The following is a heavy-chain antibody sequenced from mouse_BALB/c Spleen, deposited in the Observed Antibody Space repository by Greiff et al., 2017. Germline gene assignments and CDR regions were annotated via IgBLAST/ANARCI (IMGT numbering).Heavy chain of an antibody. V-gene: IGHV14-4*02. D-gene: IGHD1-1*01. Sequence: EVKLQESGAELVRSGASVKLSCTASGFNIKDYYMHWVKQRPEQGLEWIGWIDPENGDTEYAPKFQGKATMTADTSSNTAYLQLSSLTSEDTAVYYCKTITTVVARAYWGQGTTLTVSS. CDR1: GFNIKDYY. J-gene: IGHJ2*01. CDR3: KTITTVVARAY. CDR2: IDPENGDT.